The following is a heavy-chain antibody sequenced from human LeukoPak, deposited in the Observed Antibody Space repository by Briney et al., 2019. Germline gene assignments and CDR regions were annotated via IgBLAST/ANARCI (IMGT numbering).Heavy chain of an antibody. Sequence: SETLSLTCTVSGGSISSYYWSWIRQPPGKGLEWIGYIYYSGSTNYNPSLKSRVTISVDTSKNQSSLKLSSVTAADTAVYYCARGPAYYYDSSGYGSWGQGTLVTVSS. CDR1: GGSISSYY. J-gene: IGHJ5*02. D-gene: IGHD3-22*01. CDR2: IYYSGST. CDR3: ARGPAYYYDSSGYGS. V-gene: IGHV4-59*12.